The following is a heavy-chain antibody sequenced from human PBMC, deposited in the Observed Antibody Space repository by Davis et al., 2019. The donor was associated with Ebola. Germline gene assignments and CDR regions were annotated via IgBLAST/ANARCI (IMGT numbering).Heavy chain of an antibody. V-gene: IGHV3-30*02. J-gene: IGHJ5*02. CDR3: AKADL. Sequence: GESLKISCAASEFTFSSYGMHWVRQAPGKGLEWVEFLRYDGSNEYYADSVKGRFTISRDNSKNTLYLQMNRLRAEDTAVYYCAKADLWGQGTLVTVSS. CDR2: LRYDGSNE. CDR1: EFTFSSYG.